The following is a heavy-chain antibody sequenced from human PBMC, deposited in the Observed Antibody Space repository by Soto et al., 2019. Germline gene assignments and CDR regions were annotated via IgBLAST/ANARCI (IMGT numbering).Heavy chain of an antibody. CDR2: IYYSGST. CDR3: AAKVRSWNDAYNWFDP. D-gene: IGHD1-1*01. Sequence: SETLSLTCTFSDGSISSVGYYLSWIRQHPGKGLEWIGYIYYSGSTYYNPSLKSRVTISVDTSKNQFSLKLSSVTAADTAVYYCAAKVRSWNDAYNWFDPWGQGTLVTVSS. CDR1: DGSISSVGYY. J-gene: IGHJ5*02. V-gene: IGHV4-31*03.